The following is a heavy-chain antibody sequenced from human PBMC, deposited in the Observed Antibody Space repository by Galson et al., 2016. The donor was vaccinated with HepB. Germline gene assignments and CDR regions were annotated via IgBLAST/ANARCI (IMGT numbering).Heavy chain of an antibody. Sequence: SLRLSCAASGFSFSNSGMSWVRQAPGRGLEWVSGITRRGDATHYADFVKGRFTISRDNSRNTLYLYMNSLTAGDTAVYYCGRHGGFDYWGQGALVTVSS. J-gene: IGHJ4*02. D-gene: IGHD3-16*01. CDR2: ITRRGDAT. V-gene: IGHV3-23*01. CDR1: GFSFSNSG. CDR3: GRHGGFDY.